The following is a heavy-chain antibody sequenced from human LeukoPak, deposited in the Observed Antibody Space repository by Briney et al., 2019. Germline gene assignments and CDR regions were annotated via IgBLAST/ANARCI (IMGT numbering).Heavy chain of an antibody. D-gene: IGHD5-24*01. Sequence: SETLSLTCTVSPGSISTYYWNWIRQSPGKGLEWIGYIYYSGSTNYNPSLKSRVTISVDTSKNQLSLKLSSVTAADTAVYYCARNLGMATITSPFDLWGQGTMVTVSS. V-gene: IGHV4-59*01. CDR1: PGSISTYY. J-gene: IGHJ3*01. CDR2: IYYSGST. CDR3: ARNLGMATITSPFDL.